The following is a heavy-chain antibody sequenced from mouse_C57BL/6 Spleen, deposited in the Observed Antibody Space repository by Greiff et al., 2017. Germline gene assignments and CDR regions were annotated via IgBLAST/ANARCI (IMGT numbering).Heavy chain of an antibody. Sequence: VQLQQPGAELVKPGASVKLSCKASGYTFTSYWMQWVKQRPGQGLEWIGEIDPSDSYTNYNHKFKGKATLTVDTSSSTAYMQLSSLTSEDSAVYDCARRNYYGRRGDWYVDVWGTGTTVTVSS. V-gene: IGHV1-50*01. CDR1: GYTFTSYW. CDR2: IDPSDSYT. J-gene: IGHJ1*03. CDR3: ARRNYYGRRGDWYVDV. D-gene: IGHD1-1*01.